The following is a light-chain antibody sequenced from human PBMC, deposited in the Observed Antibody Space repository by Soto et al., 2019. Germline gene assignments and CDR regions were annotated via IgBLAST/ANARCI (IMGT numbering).Light chain of an antibody. Sequence: EIVLTQSPATLSLSPGERATLSCRASQSVSSYLAWYQQKPGQAPRLLIYDASNRATGIPARFSGSGSGTDFTLTISSLEPEDFAVYYCQQRSLFGGGTKGEIK. J-gene: IGKJ4*01. CDR3: QQRSL. CDR1: QSVSSY. CDR2: DAS. V-gene: IGKV3-11*01.